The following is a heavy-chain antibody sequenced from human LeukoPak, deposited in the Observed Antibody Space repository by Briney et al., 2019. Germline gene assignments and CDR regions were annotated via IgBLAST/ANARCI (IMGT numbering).Heavy chain of an antibody. CDR1: GFTFSSYS. J-gene: IGHJ6*03. Sequence: PPGGSLRLSCAASGFTFSSYSMNWVRQAPGKGLEWVSYISSSSSTIYYADSVKGRFTISRDNAKNSLYLQMNSLRAEDTAVYYCARERDCSSTSCYTHSYYYYMDVWGEGTTVTVSS. CDR3: ARERDCSSTSCYTHSYYYYMDV. CDR2: ISSSSSTI. V-gene: IGHV3-48*01. D-gene: IGHD2-2*02.